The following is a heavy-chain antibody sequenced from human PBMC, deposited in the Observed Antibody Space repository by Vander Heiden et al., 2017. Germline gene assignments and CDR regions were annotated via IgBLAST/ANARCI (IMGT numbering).Heavy chain of an antibody. CDR1: GFTFRSYG. Sequence: QLVESGGGVVQPGTSLRLSCAASGFTFRSYGMHWVRQAPGKGLEWVAVIWYDESKTYYEDPVKGRFTISRDNFKDTLYLEMNSLRAEDSAVYWCARGGSHTHTDGFSFWGQGTMVSVS. J-gene: IGHJ3*01. CDR3: ARGGSHTHTDGFSF. CDR2: IWYDESKT. D-gene: IGHD1-26*01. V-gene: IGHV3-33*01.